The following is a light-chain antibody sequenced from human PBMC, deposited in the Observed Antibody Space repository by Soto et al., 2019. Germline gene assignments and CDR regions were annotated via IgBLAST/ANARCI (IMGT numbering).Light chain of an antibody. CDR3: SSYAGSNILV. CDR2: GVN. CDR1: SSDVGDYNY. J-gene: IGLJ2*01. V-gene: IGLV2-8*01. Sequence: QSVLTQPPSASGSPGQSVTLSCTGTSSDVGDYNYVSWYQQHPGKAPKLMIYGVNKRPSGVPDRFSGSKSGNTASLTVSGLQAEDEADYYCSSYAGSNILVFGGGTKLTVL.